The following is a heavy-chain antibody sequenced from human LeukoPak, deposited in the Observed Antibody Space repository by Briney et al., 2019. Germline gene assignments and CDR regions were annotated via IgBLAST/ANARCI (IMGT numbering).Heavy chain of an antibody. CDR2: IIPMFHTA. Sequence: ASVKVSCKASGYTFTSYSMNWVRQAPGQGLEWMGGIIPMFHTAIYAQRFQGRVTITADKSTSTAYMELSSLRFEDTAVYYCAKDRTTRGDFTSGHDYWGQGTLVTVSS. J-gene: IGHJ4*02. D-gene: IGHD3-3*01. CDR1: GYTFTSYS. CDR3: AKDRTTRGDFTSGHDY. V-gene: IGHV1-69*06.